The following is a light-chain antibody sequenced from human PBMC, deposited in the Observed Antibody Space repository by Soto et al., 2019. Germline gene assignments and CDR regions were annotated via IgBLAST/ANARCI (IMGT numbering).Light chain of an antibody. Sequence: QSALTQPPSVSGSPGQSVTISCTGTSTDFVSYNRVSWYQQTPGTAPKLIIYEASNRHSGVPDRFTGSKSGNTASLTISGLQAADEADYYCTLYTSENTYVFGTGTKVTVL. CDR1: STDFVSYNR. V-gene: IGLV2-18*01. J-gene: IGLJ1*01. CDR2: EAS. CDR3: TLYTSENTYV.